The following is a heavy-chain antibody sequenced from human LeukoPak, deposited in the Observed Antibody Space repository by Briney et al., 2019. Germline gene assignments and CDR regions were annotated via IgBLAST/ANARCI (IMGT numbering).Heavy chain of an antibody. J-gene: IGHJ4*02. D-gene: IGHD3-22*01. V-gene: IGHV3-11*04. CDR1: GFTFSDYY. Sequence: GGSLRLSCAASGFTFSDYYMSWIRQAPGEGLEWVSYISSSGSTIYYADSVKGRFTISRDNAKNSLYLQMNSLRAEDTAVYYCARIYDSSGYSFDYWGQGTLVTVSS. CDR2: ISSSGSTI. CDR3: ARIYDSSGYSFDY.